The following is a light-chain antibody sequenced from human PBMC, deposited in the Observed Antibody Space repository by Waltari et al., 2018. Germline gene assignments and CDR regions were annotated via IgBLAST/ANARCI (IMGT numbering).Light chain of an antibody. J-gene: IGKJ2*01. CDR3: QQYNDWST. V-gene: IGKV1-5*01. CDR2: DAS. CDR1: QSISDW. Sequence: DIQMTQSPSTLSASVGDRVTITCRASQSISDWLAWYQQKPGKAPKLLIYDASTLESGVPSRFSGSGSGTEFTLTISSLQPDDFATYHCQQYNDWSTFGQGTKLEI.